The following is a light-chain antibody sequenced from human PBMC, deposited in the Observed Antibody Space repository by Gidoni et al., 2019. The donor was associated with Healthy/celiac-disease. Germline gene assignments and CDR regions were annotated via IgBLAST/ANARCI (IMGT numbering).Light chain of an antibody. CDR3: QSYDSSLSGSVV. J-gene: IGLJ2*01. CDR1: SSNIGAGYD. Sequence: QSVLTQPPSVSGAPGPRVTISCTGSSSNIGAGYDVHWYQQLPGTAPKLLIYGNSTRPSGVPDRFSGSKSGTSASLAITGLQAEDEADYYCQSYDSSLSGSVVFGGGTKLTV. V-gene: IGLV1-40*01. CDR2: GNS.